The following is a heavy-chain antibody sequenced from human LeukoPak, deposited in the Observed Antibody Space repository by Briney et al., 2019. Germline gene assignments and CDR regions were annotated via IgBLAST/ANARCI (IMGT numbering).Heavy chain of an antibody. CDR2: IYTSGST. CDR3: AIEDCGGDCPIAA. D-gene: IGHD2-21*02. CDR1: GGSISSYY. V-gene: IGHV4-4*07. Sequence: PSETLSLTCTVSGGSISSYYWSWIRQPAGKGLEWIGRIYTSGSTNYNPSLKSRVTISVDTSKNQFSLKLSSVTAADTAVYYCAIEDCGGDCPIAAWGQGTLVTVSS. J-gene: IGHJ4*02.